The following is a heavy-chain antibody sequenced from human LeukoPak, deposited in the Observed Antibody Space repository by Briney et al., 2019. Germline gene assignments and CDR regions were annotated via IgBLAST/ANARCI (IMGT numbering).Heavy chain of an antibody. D-gene: IGHD6-13*01. CDR1: GGSISSYY. CDR2: IYYSGST. J-gene: IGHJ6*03. Sequence: YPSETLSLTCTVSGGSISSYYWSWIRQPPGKGLEWVGYIYYSGSTNYNPSLKSRVTISVDTSKNQFSLKLSSVTAADTAVYYCARTYSSSWYPCYYYMDVWGKGTTVTVSS. CDR3: ARTYSSSWYPCYYYMDV. V-gene: IGHV4-59*01.